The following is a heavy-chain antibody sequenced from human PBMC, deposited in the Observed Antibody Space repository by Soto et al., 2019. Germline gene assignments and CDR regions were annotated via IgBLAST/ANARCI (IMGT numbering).Heavy chain of an antibody. D-gene: IGHD3-16*02. CDR2: IKQDGSEK. V-gene: IGHV3-7*03. CDR1: GFTFSSYW. Sequence: EVQLVESGGGLVQPGGSLRLSCAASGFTFSSYWMSWVRQAPGKGLEWVANIKQDGSEKYYVDSVKGRFTISRDNATNSLYLQMNSLRAEDTAVYYCARDEGLRLGELSLLDYWGQGTLVTVSS. J-gene: IGHJ4*02. CDR3: ARDEGLRLGELSLLDY.